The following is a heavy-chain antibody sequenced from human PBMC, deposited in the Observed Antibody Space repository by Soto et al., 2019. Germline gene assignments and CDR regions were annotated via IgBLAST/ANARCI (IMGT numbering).Heavy chain of an antibody. D-gene: IGHD5-12*01. CDR3: ARETYYSGHVVGNLDL. Sequence: GGSLGLCCASSGFTFSTYAMQWVRQAPGKGLEWVAVVSSEGGTQFYADSVKGRFTFSRDNSKNSLYLQMSSLTIEDAAIYYCARETYYSGHVVGNLDLWGRGTLVTVPS. J-gene: IGHJ2*01. V-gene: IGHV3-30-3*01. CDR2: VSSEGGTQ. CDR1: GFTFSTYA.